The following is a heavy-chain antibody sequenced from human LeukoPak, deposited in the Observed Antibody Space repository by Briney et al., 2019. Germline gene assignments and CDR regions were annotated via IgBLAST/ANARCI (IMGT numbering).Heavy chain of an antibody. CDR3: ARRAGAYSHPYDY. Sequence: GGSLRLSCAASGFTFSSFSMNWVRQAPGKGLEWISYISSSGPTIYYADSVKGRFTISRDNSKNTLYLQMNSLRADDTAVYYCARRAGAYSHPYDYWGQGTLVTVSS. CDR1: GFTFSSFS. J-gene: IGHJ4*02. CDR2: ISSSGPTI. V-gene: IGHV3-48*01. D-gene: IGHD4/OR15-4a*01.